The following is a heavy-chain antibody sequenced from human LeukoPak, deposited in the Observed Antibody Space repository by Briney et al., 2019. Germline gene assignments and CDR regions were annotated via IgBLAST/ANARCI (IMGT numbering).Heavy chain of an antibody. Sequence: ASVKVSCKASGYTFTSYGISWVRQAPGQGLEWMGWVSAYNGNTNYAQKLQGRVTMTTDTSTSTAYMELRSLRSDDTAVYYCARSGGSGWYSTGYFQHWGQGTLVTVSS. CDR2: VSAYNGNT. D-gene: IGHD6-19*01. V-gene: IGHV1-18*04. J-gene: IGHJ1*01. CDR1: GYTFTSYG. CDR3: ARSGGSGWYSTGYFQH.